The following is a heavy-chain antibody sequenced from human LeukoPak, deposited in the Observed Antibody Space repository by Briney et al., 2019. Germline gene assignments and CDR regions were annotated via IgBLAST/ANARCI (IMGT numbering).Heavy chain of an antibody. D-gene: IGHD2-2*01. CDR1: GFTFSSYS. J-gene: IGHJ4*02. CDR3: VGYCGTTSCYGVDY. CDR2: ISSSSSAI. V-gene: IGHV3-48*01. Sequence: GGSLRLSCAASGFTFSSYSMNWVRQAPGKGLERVSYISSSSSAIYYADSVKGRFTISRDNAKNSLYLQMNSLRAEDTAVYYCVGYCGTTSCYGVDYWGQGTLVTVSS.